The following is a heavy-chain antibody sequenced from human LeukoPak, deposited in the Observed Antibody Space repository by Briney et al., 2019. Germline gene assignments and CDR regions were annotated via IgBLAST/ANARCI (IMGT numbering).Heavy chain of an antibody. V-gene: IGHV3-21*01. D-gene: IGHD6-13*01. J-gene: IGHJ4*02. Sequence: PGGSLRLSCAASGFTFSSDSMNWVRQAPGKGLEWVSSISSSSSYIYYADSVKGRFTISRDNAKNSLYLQMNRLRAEDTAVYYCARDFLIAEPDYFDYWGQGTLVTVSS. CDR2: ISSSSSYI. CDR1: GFTFSSDS. CDR3: ARDFLIAEPDYFDY.